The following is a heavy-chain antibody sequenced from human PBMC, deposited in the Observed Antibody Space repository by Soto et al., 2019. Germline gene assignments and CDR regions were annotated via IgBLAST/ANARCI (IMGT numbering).Heavy chain of an antibody. D-gene: IGHD2-2*01. Sequence: EASVKVSCKASGYTFTSYGISWVRQAPGQGLEWMGWINPNSGGTNYAQKFQGWVTMTRDTSISTAYMELSRLRSDDTAVYYCARDGTPIAVVPAPAPNYYYMDVWGKGTTVTVSS. CDR3: ARDGTPIAVVPAPAPNYYYMDV. V-gene: IGHV1-2*04. CDR2: INPNSGGT. CDR1: GYTFTSYG. J-gene: IGHJ6*03.